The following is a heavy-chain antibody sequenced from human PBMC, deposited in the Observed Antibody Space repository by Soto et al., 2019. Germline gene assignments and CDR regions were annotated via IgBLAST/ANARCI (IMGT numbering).Heavy chain of an antibody. V-gene: IGHV1-69*13. J-gene: IGHJ3*02. CDR2: IIPIFGTA. CDR3: AYPNYYDSSGYPDNAFDI. Sequence: GASVKVSCRASGGTFSSYAISWVRQAPGQGLEWMGGIIPIFGTANYAQKFQGRVTITADESTSTAYMELSSLRSEDTAVYYCAYPNYYDSSGYPDNAFDIWGQGTMVTVSS. D-gene: IGHD3-22*01. CDR1: GGTFSSYA.